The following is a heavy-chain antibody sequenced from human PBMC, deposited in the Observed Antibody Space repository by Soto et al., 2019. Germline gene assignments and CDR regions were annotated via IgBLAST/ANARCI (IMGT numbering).Heavy chain of an antibody. Sequence: LRLSCAAPGFTFSDYYMSWIRQAPGKGLEWVSYIGSSSSYTNYADSVKGRFTISRDNAKNSLYLQMNSLRAEDTAVYYCAGILRYFDWLAGMDVWGQGTTVTVSS. J-gene: IGHJ6*02. CDR3: AGILRYFDWLAGMDV. CDR2: IGSSSSYT. CDR1: GFTFSDYY. V-gene: IGHV3-11*06. D-gene: IGHD3-9*01.